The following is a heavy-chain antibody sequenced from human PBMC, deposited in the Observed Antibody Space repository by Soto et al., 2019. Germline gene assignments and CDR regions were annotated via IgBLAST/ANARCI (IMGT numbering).Heavy chain of an antibody. CDR1: GGTFSSYA. Sequence: QVQLVQSGAEVKKPGSSVKVSCKASGGTFSSYAISWVRQAPGQGLEWMGGIIPIFGTANYAQKFQGRVTITADKSTSTAYMELCSLRSEDTAVYYCASWSITGYYDSSGYFDYWGQGTLVTVSS. CDR3: ASWSITGYYDSSGYFDY. V-gene: IGHV1-69*06. CDR2: IIPIFGTA. D-gene: IGHD3-22*01. J-gene: IGHJ4*02.